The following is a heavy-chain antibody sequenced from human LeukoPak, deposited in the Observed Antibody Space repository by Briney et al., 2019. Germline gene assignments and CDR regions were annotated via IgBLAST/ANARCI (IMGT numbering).Heavy chain of an antibody. J-gene: IGHJ3*02. CDR3: ARGYYDTRGSAFDI. Sequence: VTSVKVSCKASGYTFSSYYMHWVRQAPGQGLEWMGIINPSGGGTSYAHKFQVRVTMTGDTSTSTVYMDLSSLRSEDTAMYYCARGYYDTRGSAFDIWGQGTMVTVSS. CDR1: GYTFSSYY. V-gene: IGHV1-46*01. CDR2: INPSGGGT. D-gene: IGHD3-22*01.